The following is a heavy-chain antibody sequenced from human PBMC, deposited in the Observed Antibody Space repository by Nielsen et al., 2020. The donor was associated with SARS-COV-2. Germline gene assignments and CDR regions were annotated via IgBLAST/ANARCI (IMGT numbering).Heavy chain of an antibody. D-gene: IGHD3-3*01. Sequence: SETLSLTCTVSGGSISSGDYYWSWIRQPRGKGLEWIGYIYYSGSTYYHPSLKSRVTISVDTSKNQFSLKLSSVTAADTALYYCARERVGGITIFGVVTRYGMDVWGQGTTVTVSS. CDR1: GGSISSGDYY. V-gene: IGHV4-30-4*01. CDR2: IYYSGST. CDR3: ARERVGGITIFGVVTRYGMDV. J-gene: IGHJ6*02.